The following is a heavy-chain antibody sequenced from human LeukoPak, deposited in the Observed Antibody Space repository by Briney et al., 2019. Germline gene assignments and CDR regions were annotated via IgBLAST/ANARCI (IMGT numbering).Heavy chain of an antibody. CDR1: GFTFDAYA. CDR2: IRGGGAVA. J-gene: IGHJ3*02. V-gene: IGHV3-23*01. Sequence: GGSLRLSCAASGFTFDAYAMHWVRQAPGKGLEWVSVIRGGGAVAFYADSVKGRFTIPRDNSRNTLYLHMNSLTADDTAVYYCGKSSSSYGNDALDIWGQGTMVTVSS. CDR3: GKSSSSYGNDALDI. D-gene: IGHD5-18*01.